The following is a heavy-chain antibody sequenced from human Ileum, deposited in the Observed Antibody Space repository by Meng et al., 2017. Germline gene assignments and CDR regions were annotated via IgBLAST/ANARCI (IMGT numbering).Heavy chain of an antibody. CDR3: ARDPRDGHRGTMDY. J-gene: IGHJ4*02. CDR2: INEDGRVT. CDR1: GFTFSSYW. Sequence: GESLKISCAASGFTFSSYWMHWVRQTPGKGLVWVSRINEDGRVTNYADSVKGRFTISRDNVKNSLYLQLNSLRAEDTAVYYCARDPRDGHRGTMDYWGQGKLVTVSS. D-gene: IGHD4/OR15-4a*01. V-gene: IGHV3-74*01.